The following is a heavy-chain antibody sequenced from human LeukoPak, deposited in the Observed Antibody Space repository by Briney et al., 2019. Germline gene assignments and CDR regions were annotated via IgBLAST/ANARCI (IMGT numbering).Heavy chain of an antibody. CDR3: TRSTNLEAFDI. Sequence: PLETLSLTCIVSGGSVSSGTYYWSWIRQPPGRGLEWIGYIYYSGSTNYNPSLKSRVTISVDTSKNQCSLKLSSVTTADTAVYYCTRSTNLEAFDIWGQGTMVTVSS. D-gene: IGHD2-8*01. CDR2: IYYSGST. J-gene: IGHJ3*02. CDR1: GGSVSSGTYY. V-gene: IGHV4-61*01.